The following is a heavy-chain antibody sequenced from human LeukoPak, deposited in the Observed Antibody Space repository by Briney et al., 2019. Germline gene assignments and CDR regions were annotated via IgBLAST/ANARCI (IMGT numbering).Heavy chain of an antibody. CDR1: GCSFSSGDFY. J-gene: IGHJ3*01. CDR2: IYYSGST. V-gene: IGHV4-30-4*08. CDR3: ARGSDDDASDV. Sequence: PSETLSLTCTVSGCSFSSGDFYWGWIRQPPGRGLDWIGYIYYSGSTYYNPSLKSRVTISVDTSKNQFSLKLSSVTAACITVYDCARGSDDDASDVCRQGTTVTVSS.